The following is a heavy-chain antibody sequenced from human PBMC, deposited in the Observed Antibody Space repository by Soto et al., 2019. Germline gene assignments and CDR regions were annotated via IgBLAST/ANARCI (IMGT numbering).Heavy chain of an antibody. D-gene: IGHD3-10*01. V-gene: IGHV3-30*18. CDR1: GFTFSSYG. J-gene: IGHJ4*02. CDR3: AKDSNYYGSGSYEDY. CDR2: ISYDGSNK. Sequence: QVQLVESGGGVVQPGRSLRLSCAASGFTFSSYGMHWVRQAPGKGLEWVAVISYDGSNKYYADSVKGRFTISRDNSKNTLYLQMNSLRAEDTAVYYCAKDSNYYGSGSYEDYWGQGTLVTVPS.